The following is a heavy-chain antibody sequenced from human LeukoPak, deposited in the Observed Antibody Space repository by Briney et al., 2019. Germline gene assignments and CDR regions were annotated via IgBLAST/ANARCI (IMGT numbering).Heavy chain of an antibody. J-gene: IGHJ4*02. D-gene: IGHD6-13*01. CDR1: GYTFTSYG. V-gene: IGHV1-8*03. CDR3: ARALTAAGTALVAY. CDR2: MNPNSGNT. Sequence: GASVKVSCKASGYTFTSYGISWVRQATGHGLEWMGWMNPNSGNTGHAQKFHGRVTITRNTSLTTAYPELRSLRPEHTPVYYSARALTAAGTALVAYWGQGTLVTVSS.